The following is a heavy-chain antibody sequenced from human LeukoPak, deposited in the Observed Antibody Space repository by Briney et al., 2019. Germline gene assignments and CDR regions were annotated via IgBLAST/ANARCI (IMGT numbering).Heavy chain of an antibody. Sequence: ASVKVSCKASGYTFTGYYMHWVRQAPGQGLEWMGRINPKSGGTNYAQKFQGRVTMTRDTSISTAYMELNSLTPDDTAVYYCARPQYDNSGYSGVDFDYWGQGTLVTVPS. J-gene: IGHJ4*02. V-gene: IGHV1-2*06. D-gene: IGHD3-22*01. CDR1: GYTFTGYY. CDR2: INPKSGGT. CDR3: ARPQYDNSGYSGVDFDY.